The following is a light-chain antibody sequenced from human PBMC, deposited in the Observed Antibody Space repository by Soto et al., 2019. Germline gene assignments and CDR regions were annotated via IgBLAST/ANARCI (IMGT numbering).Light chain of an antibody. J-gene: IGKJ4*01. CDR1: QGISSA. Sequence: AIQLTQSPSSLSASVGDRVTITCRASQGISSALAWYQHKPGRAPRLLIYDASSLQRGGSSRFSGSGSGTDFTLTISSLQPEDFATYYCQQFQSYALTFGGGTKLEIK. CDR2: DAS. CDR3: QQFQSYALT. V-gene: IGKV1-13*02.